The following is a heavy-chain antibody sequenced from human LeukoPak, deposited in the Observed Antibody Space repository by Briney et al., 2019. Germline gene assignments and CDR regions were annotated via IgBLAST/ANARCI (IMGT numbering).Heavy chain of an antibody. V-gene: IGHV5-51*01. Sequence: ESLKISCKGSGYSFTTYWIAWVRQMPGRGLEWMGIISPDDSEIRYSPSFRGQVTISADKSTSTAYLQWSRLKASDTAMYYCARRSLTGAFDIWGQGTMVTVSS. J-gene: IGHJ3*02. CDR3: ARRSLTGAFDI. CDR2: ISPDDSEI. D-gene: IGHD3-9*01. CDR1: GYSFTTYW.